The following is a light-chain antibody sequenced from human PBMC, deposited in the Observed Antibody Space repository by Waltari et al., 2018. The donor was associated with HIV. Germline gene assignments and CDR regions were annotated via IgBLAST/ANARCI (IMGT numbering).Light chain of an antibody. CDR2: DAS. CDR3: QQYGTLYT. J-gene: IGKJ2*01. CDR1: QRFSRSY. V-gene: IGKV3D-20*01. Sequence: WGASQRFSRSYLAWYQQKPGQAPRLLIYDASSRATGIPDRFGGSGSGTDFTLTISRLEPEDSAVYYCQQYGTLYTFGQGTKLEIK.